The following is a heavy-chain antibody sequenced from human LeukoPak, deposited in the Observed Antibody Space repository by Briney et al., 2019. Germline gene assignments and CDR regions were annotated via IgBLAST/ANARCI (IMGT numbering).Heavy chain of an antibody. CDR1: GGSISSYY. V-gene: IGHV4-4*07. CDR2: IYTSGST. CDR3: ASTSSSPDYYYYYMDV. J-gene: IGHJ6*03. D-gene: IGHD6-6*01. Sequence: PSETLSLTCTVSGGSISSYYWSWIRQPAGKGLEWIGRIYTSGSTNYNPSLKSRVTMSVDTSKNQFSLKLSSVTAADTAVYYWASTSSSPDYYYYYMDVWGKGTTATVPS.